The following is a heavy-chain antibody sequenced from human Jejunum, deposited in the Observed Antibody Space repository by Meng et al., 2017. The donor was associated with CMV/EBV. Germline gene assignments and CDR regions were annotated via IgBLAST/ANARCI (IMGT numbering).Heavy chain of an antibody. V-gene: IGHV7-4-1*02. CDR3: ARDSPLDGYSLLDY. D-gene: IGHD5-24*01. Sequence: QTQLVHSGSNLKKHGASVKVSCKASGYTFTRYPMNSARQAPGQGLEWMGWINTNTWNPTYAQGFTGRFVFSLDTSVSTAYLQINSLRADDTAVYYCARDSPLDGYSLLDYWGQGTLVTVSS. CDR2: INTNTWNP. CDR1: GYTFTRYP. J-gene: IGHJ4*02.